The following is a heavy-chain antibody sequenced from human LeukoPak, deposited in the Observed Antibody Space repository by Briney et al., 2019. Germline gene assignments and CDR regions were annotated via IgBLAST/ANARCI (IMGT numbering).Heavy chain of an antibody. CDR2: MNPNSGNT. CDR3: ARAPHYTVTTVDYFDY. D-gene: IGHD4-17*01. Sequence: ASVKVSCKAFGYTFTSYDINWVRQATGQGLEWMGWMNPNSGNTGYAQKFQGRVTMTRNTSISTAYMELSSLRSEDTAVYYCARAPHYTVTTVDYFDYWGQGTLVTVSS. J-gene: IGHJ4*02. V-gene: IGHV1-8*01. CDR1: GYTFTSYD.